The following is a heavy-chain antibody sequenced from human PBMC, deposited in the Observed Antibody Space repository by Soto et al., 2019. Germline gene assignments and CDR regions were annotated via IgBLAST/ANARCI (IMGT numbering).Heavy chain of an antibody. Sequence: PGWSLRLSCAASGFTFSSYDMRWVHHAPGKGLEWVAFISFEGSNKKYADSVKGRFTISRDNSKNTLNLQMNSLTTEDTGVYYCAKDLGGQGRPSWGQGTLVTVSS. V-gene: IGHV3-30*18. J-gene: IGHJ4*02. CDR1: GFTFSSYD. CDR2: ISFEGSNK. D-gene: IGHD3-10*01. CDR3: AKDLGGQGRPS.